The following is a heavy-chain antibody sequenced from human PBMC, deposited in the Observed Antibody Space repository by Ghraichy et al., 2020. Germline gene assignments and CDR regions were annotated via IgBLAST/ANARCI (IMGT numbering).Heavy chain of an antibody. J-gene: IGHJ4*02. CDR3: ASSSLYASGNYYYFDY. V-gene: IGHV4-59*01. CDR1: GGSISSYY. D-gene: IGHD3-10*01. CDR2: IYYNGST. Sequence: SETLSLTCTVFGGSISSYYWSWIRQPPGKGLEWIGYIYYNGSTNYNPSLKSRVTISVDTSKYQFSLKLSSVTAAETAIYYCASSSLYASGNYYYFDYWGQGTLVTVSS.